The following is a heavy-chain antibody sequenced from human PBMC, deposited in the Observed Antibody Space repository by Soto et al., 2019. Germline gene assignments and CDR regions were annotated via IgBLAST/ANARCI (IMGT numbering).Heavy chain of an antibody. J-gene: IGHJ4*02. CDR2: ISYDGSNK. CDR1: GFTFSSYA. V-gene: IGHV3-30-3*01. D-gene: IGHD3-9*01. CDR3: ARDRATLRYFDWFPARVFDY. Sequence: GGSLRLSCAASGFTFSSYAMHWVRQAPGKGLEWVAVISYDGSNKYYADSVKGRFTISRDNSKNTLYLQMNSLRAEDTAVYYCARDRATLRYFDWFPARVFDYWGQGTLVTVSS.